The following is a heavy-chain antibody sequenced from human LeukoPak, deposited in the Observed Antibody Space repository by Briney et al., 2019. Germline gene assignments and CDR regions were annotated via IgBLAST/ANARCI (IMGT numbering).Heavy chain of an antibody. CDR2: INPNSGST. V-gene: IGHV1-2*02. CDR1: GYTFSGYY. Sequence: ASVKVSCKASGYTFSGYYIHWVRQDPGQGLEWMEWINPNSGSTNYAQKFQGRASMTRDTSIRTAYLELRRLRSDDTAVYYCARDISMVRGIISPFDYWGQGTLVTVSS. J-gene: IGHJ4*02. D-gene: IGHD3-10*01. CDR3: ARDISMVRGIISPFDY.